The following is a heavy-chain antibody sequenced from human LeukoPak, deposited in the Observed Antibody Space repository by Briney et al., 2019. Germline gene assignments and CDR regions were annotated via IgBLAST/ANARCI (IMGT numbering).Heavy chain of an antibody. Sequence: GGSLRLSCAASGFTFSSYGMHWVRQAPGKGLEWVAFIRYDGSSKYYADSVKGRFTISRDNSKNTLYLQMNSLRAEDTAVYYCAKDAYYDFWSGSLYPDAFDIWGQGTMVTVSS. CDR1: GFTFSSYG. CDR3: AKDAYYDFWSGSLYPDAFDI. V-gene: IGHV3-30*02. CDR2: IRYDGSSK. D-gene: IGHD3-3*01. J-gene: IGHJ3*02.